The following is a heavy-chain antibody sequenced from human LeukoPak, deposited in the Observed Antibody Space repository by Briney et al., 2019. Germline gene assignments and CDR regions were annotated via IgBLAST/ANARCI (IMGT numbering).Heavy chain of an antibody. CDR3: ARSQVAPIGRDWYFDL. J-gene: IGHJ2*01. V-gene: IGHV4-59*12. CDR2: IYYSGST. CDR1: GGSISSYY. Sequence: SETLSLTCTVSGGSISSYYWSWIRQPPGKGLEWIGYIYYSGSTNYNPSLKSRVTMSVDTSKNQFSLKLSSVTAADTAVYYCARSQVAPIGRDWYFDLWGRGTLVTVSS. D-gene: IGHD2-15*01.